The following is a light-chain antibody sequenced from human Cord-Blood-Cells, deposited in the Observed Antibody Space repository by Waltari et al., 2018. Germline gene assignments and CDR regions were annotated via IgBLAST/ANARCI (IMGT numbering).Light chain of an antibody. Sequence: EIVLTQSPGTLSLSPGERATLPCRASPSVSSSYLAWYQQKPGQAPRLLIYGASSRATGIPDRFSGSGSGTDFTLTISRLEPEDFAVYYCQQYGSSPPITFGPGTKVDIK. CDR2: GAS. J-gene: IGKJ3*01. V-gene: IGKV3-20*01. CDR3: QQYGSSPPIT. CDR1: PSVSSSY.